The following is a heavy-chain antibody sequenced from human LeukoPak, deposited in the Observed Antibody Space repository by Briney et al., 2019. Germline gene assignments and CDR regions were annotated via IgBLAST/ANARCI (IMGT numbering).Heavy chain of an antibody. V-gene: IGHV4-34*01. J-gene: IGHJ2*01. CDR1: AGSISGYY. CDR3: ARGDYALDL. Sequence: SETLSLTCAVYAGSISGYYWSWIRQPPGKGLEWIGEINHSGSTNYNPSLKSRVTISVDTSKNQFSLKLSSVTAADTAVYYCARGDYALDLWGRDTLVTVSS. D-gene: IGHD4-17*01. CDR2: INHSGST.